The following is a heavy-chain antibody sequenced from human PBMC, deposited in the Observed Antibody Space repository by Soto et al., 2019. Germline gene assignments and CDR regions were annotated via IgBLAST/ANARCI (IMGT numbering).Heavy chain of an antibody. J-gene: IGHJ4*02. D-gene: IGHD3-22*01. CDR2: IYHSGST. Sequence: QVQLQESGPGLVKPSGTLSLTCGVSGGSISSSNWWSWVRQPPGKGLEWIGEIYHSGSTNYNPSLKSRVTRAVDKSKNQFSLRLSSVTAADTAVYYCARSPLVNSGYYHCDYWGQGTLVTVSS. CDR3: ARSPLVNSGYYHCDY. CDR1: GGSISSSNW. V-gene: IGHV4-4*02.